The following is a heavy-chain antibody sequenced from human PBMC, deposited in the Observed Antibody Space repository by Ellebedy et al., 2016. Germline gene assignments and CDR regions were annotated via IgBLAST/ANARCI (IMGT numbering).Heavy chain of an antibody. CDR3: ARTLPSGYFDY. J-gene: IGHJ4*02. CDR1: SGSISGSY. CDR2: IYYSGST. Sequence: SETLSLTCIVSSGSISGSYWSWIRQPPGKGLEWIGYIYYSGSTNYNPSLKSRLTISVDTSKDHFSLELTSVTATDTAVYYCARTLPSGYFDYWGQGTLVTVSS. D-gene: IGHD2-15*01. V-gene: IGHV4-59*08.